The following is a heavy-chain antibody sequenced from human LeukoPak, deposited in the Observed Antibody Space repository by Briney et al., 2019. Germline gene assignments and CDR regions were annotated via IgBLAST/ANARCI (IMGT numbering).Heavy chain of an antibody. CDR3: ARDYLRYYDSSGLDY. D-gene: IGHD3-22*01. V-gene: IGHV3-33*01. Sequence: GRSLRLSCAASGFTFSSYVMHWVRQAPGKGLEWVAVIWYDGSNKYYADSVKGRFTISRDNSKSTLYLQMNSLRAEDTAVYYCARDYLRYYDSSGLDYWGQGTLVTVSS. CDR1: GFTFSSYV. J-gene: IGHJ4*02. CDR2: IWYDGSNK.